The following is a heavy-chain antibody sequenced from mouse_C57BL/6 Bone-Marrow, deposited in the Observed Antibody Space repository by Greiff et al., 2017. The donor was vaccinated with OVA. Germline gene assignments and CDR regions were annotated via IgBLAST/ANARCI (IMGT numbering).Heavy chain of an antibody. V-gene: IGHV1-62-2*01. J-gene: IGHJ1*03. CDR2: FYPGSGSI. D-gene: IGHD1-1*01. CDR1: GYTFTEYT. Sequence: QVQLKQSGAELVKPGASVKLSCKASGYTFTEYTIHWVKQRSGQGLEWIGWFYPGSGSIKYNEKFKDKATLTADKSSSTVYMELRRLTSEDSAVYFCARHEDRGYGSSYWYFDVWGTGTTVTVSS. CDR3: ARHEDRGYGSSYWYFDV.